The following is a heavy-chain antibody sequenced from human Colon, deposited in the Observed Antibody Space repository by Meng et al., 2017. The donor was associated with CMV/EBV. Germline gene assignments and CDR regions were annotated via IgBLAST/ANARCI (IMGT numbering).Heavy chain of an antibody. CDR1: GFTFNNFW. D-gene: IGHD3-10*01. Sequence: GESLKISCAASGFTFNNFWMNWVRQAPGKGLEWVANIKEDGSAQYYVDSVKGRFTISRDNPNNSLYLQMNSLKDEDTAVYYCLGGHYSGAWGQGTLVTVSS. CDR3: LGGHYSGA. V-gene: IGHV3-7*01. J-gene: IGHJ5*02. CDR2: IKEDGSAQ.